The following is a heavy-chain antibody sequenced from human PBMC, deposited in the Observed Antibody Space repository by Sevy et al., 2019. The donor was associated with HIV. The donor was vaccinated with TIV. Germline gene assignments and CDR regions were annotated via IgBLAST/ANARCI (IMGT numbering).Heavy chain of an antibody. CDR3: TAGVGASDFDY. D-gene: IGHD1-26*01. V-gene: IGHV3-15*01. CDR1: GFTFTNAW. J-gene: IGHJ4*02. CDR2: IKSKTEAATR. Sequence: GGSLRLSCAASGFTFTNAWMSWVRQAPGKGLEWVGRIKSKTEAATRDFAAPVEGRFAISRDDSKNTLYLQMDSLKTEDTGVYYCTAGVGASDFDYWGQGILVTVSS.